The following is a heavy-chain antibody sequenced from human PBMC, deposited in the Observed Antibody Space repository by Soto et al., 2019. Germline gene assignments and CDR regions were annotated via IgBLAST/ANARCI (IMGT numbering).Heavy chain of an antibody. V-gene: IGHV3-48*03. CDR3: ARHRSSSPDY. CDR2: ISQGSTTI. Sequence: GGSLRLSCVASGFIFSSYEMNWVRQAPGKGLEWISYISQGSTTIYYADSVKGRFTISRDNAKNSLFLQMSGLRVEDTATYYCARHRSSSPDYWGQGTLVTVSS. J-gene: IGHJ4*02. CDR1: GFIFSSYE.